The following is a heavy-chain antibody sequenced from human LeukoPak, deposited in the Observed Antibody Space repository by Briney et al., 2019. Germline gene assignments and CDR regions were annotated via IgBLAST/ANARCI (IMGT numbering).Heavy chain of an antibody. J-gene: IGHJ4*02. CDR2: IIPIFGTA. V-gene: IGHV1-69*05. Sequence: SVKVSCKASGGTFSSYAISWVRQAPGQGLEWMGGIIPIFGTANYAQKFQGRVTITRDTSASTAYMELSSLRSEDTAVYYCARSGPCSGGSCYYNYFDYWGQGTLVTVSS. CDR1: GGTFSSYA. CDR3: ARSGPCSGGSCYYNYFDY. D-gene: IGHD2-15*01.